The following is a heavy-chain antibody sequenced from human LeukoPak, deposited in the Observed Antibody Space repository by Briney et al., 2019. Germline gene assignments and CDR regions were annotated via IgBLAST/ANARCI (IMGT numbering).Heavy chain of an antibody. D-gene: IGHD3-3*01. CDR2: MNPNSGNT. CDR1: GYTFTSYD. V-gene: IGHV1-8*01. J-gene: IGHJ3*02. Sequence: ASVKVSCKASGYTFTSYDINWVRQATGQGLEWMGWMNPNSGNTGYAQKFQGRVTMTRNTSISTAYMELSSLRSEDTAVYYCARNYDIWSGYYGGDAFDIWGQGTMVTVPS. CDR3: ARNYDIWSGYYGGDAFDI.